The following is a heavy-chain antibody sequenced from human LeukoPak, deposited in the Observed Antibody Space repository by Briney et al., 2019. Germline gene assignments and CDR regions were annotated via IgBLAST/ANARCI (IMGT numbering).Heavy chain of an antibody. CDR3: ARDLRLLWFGEKYYYYYMDV. Sequence: ASVKVSCKASGYTFTGYYIHWVRQAPGQGLEWMGWINPNSGGTNYAQKFQGRVTMTRDTSISTAYMELSRLRSDDTAVYYCARDLRLLWFGEKYYYYYMDVWGKGTTVTVSS. V-gene: IGHV1-2*02. J-gene: IGHJ6*03. CDR2: INPNSGGT. CDR1: GYTFTGYY. D-gene: IGHD3-10*01.